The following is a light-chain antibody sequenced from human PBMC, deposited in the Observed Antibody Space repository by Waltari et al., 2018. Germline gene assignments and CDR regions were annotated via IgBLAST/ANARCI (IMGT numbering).Light chain of an antibody. CDR2: DAS. CDR1: QSISRF. V-gene: IGKV3-20*01. Sequence: DIFLTQSPGTLSLSPGEGATLSCRASQSISRFLAWYQQKPVHAPSLLIYDASTRATGIPDRVSGSGSGTDFSLTISRLEPEDFAVYYCQKYGTLPATFGQGTKVEIK. CDR3: QKYGTLPAT. J-gene: IGKJ1*01.